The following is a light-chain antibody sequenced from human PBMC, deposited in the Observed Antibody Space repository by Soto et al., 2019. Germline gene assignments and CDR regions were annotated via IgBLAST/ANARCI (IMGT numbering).Light chain of an antibody. CDR3: QQYGSSPT. V-gene: IGKV3-20*01. CDR1: QTVSSSY. Sequence: EIVLTQSPGTLSLSPGERATLSCRASQTVSSSYLAWYQQKPGQAPRLLIYGASSRSAGIPARFSGSVSGTDFTLTISRLEPEDFAVYYCQQYGSSPTFGQGTKLEIK. CDR2: GAS. J-gene: IGKJ2*01.